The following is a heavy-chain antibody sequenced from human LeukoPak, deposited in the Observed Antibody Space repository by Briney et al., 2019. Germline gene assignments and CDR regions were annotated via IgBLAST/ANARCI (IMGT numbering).Heavy chain of an antibody. J-gene: IGHJ4*02. CDR3: ARDSESYGGNREVDY. Sequence: SGTLSLTCAVSGGSISSSNWWSWVRQPPGKGLEWIGEIYHSGSTNYNPSLKSRVTISVDKSKNQFSLKLSSVTAADTAVYYCARDSESYGGNREVDYWGQGTLVTVSS. V-gene: IGHV4-4*02. CDR1: GGSISSSNW. CDR2: IYHSGST. D-gene: IGHD4-23*01.